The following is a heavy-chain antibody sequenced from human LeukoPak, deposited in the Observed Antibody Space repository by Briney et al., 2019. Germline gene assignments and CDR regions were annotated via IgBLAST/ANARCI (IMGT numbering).Heavy chain of an antibody. CDR3: AKDLWQQWLGNFDY. CDR1: GFTFSNFA. J-gene: IGHJ4*02. D-gene: IGHD6-19*01. Sequence: GGSLRLSCAASGFTFSNFAMSWVRQAPGKGLEWVSAISGSGGSTYYADSVKGRFTISRDNSKNTLYLQMNSLRAEDTAVYYCAKDLWQQWLGNFDYWGQGTLVTVSS. CDR2: ISGSGGST. V-gene: IGHV3-23*01.